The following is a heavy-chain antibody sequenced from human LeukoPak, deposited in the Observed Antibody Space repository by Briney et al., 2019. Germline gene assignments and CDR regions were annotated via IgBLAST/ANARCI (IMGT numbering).Heavy chain of an antibody. Sequence: GGSLRLSCAASGFTLSSYGMSWVRQAPGKGLEGVANIKRDGSEKYYVDSVKGRFTISRDNAKNSLYLQMNSLRAEDTAVYYCARDPYIYNYAGLDYWGQGTLVTVSS. CDR1: GFTLSSYG. J-gene: IGHJ4*02. CDR3: ARDPYIYNYAGLDY. D-gene: IGHD5-18*01. CDR2: IKRDGSEK. V-gene: IGHV3-7*01.